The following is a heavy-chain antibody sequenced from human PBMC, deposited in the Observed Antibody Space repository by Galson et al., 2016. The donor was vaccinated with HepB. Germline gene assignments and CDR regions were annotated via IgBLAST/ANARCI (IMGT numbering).Heavy chain of an antibody. J-gene: IGHJ4*02. CDR2: IYTGGTT. D-gene: IGHD6-6*01. Sequence: SLRLFCAASGFSVNNNYMSWVRQAPGKGLEWVSVIYTGGTTYYADSVKGRFTISRDSSKNTLFLRMSSLRAEDTAVYYCATSERSSSFDYWGQGTLVTVSS. V-gene: IGHV3-53*01. CDR3: ATSERSSSFDY. CDR1: GFSVNNNY.